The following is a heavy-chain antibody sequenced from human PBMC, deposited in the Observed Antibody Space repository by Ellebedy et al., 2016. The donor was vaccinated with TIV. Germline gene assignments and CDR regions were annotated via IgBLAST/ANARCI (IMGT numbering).Heavy chain of an antibody. V-gene: IGHV3-30*04. CDR1: GCPFSSYT. D-gene: IGHD3-10*01. J-gene: IGHJ3*02. Sequence: PGGSLRLSCAASGCPFSSYTMHGVRQAPGEGLASLSVLSSDGSPKYYSDSVKGRFTVSRDNSKNTLYLQINSLRPEEKAVYSCARNKPMAQGDGSDIWGQGTLVTVSS. CDR2: LSSDGSPK. CDR3: ARNKPMAQGDGSDI.